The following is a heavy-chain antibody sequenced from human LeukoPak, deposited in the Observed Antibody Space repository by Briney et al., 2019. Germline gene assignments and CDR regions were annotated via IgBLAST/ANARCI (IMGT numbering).Heavy chain of an antibody. V-gene: IGHV3-7*01. D-gene: IGHD3-10*01. J-gene: IGHJ4*02. Sequence: GGPLRLSCAASGFSFTTYWMSWVRQAPGKGLEGVANIKQDGTEKSYVDSVKGRFTISRDNAKNSLYLQMNTLRVEDTAVYYCAKLAKYFYGSETYYFFEHWGQGTPVTASS. CDR3: AKLAKYFYGSETYYFFEH. CDR1: GFSFTTYW. CDR2: IKQDGTEK.